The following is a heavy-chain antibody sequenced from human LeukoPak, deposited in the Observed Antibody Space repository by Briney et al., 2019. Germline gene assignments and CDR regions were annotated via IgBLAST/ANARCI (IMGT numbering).Heavy chain of an antibody. V-gene: IGHV1-3*01. D-gene: IGHD3-9*01. Sequence: ASVKVSCKASGYTFTSYAMHWVRQAPGQRLEWMGWINAGNGNTKYSQKFQGRVTITRDTSASTAYMELSSLRSEDTAVYYCGRDPDVLRYFDWLXXGPTGGVLDYWGQGTLVTVSS. CDR1: GYTFTSYA. J-gene: IGHJ4*02. CDR3: GRDPDVLRYFDWLXXGPTGGVLDY. CDR2: INAGNGNT.